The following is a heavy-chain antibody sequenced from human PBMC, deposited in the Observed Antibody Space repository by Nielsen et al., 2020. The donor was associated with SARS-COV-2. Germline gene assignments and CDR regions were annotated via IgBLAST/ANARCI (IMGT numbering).Heavy chain of an antibody. CDR3: AKSRENGIAAAGLDY. Sequence: SLKISCAASGFTFDDYAMQWVRQAPGKGLEWVSGISWNSGSIGYADSVKGRFTISRDNAKNSLYLQMNSLRAEDTALYYCAKSRENGIAAAGLDYWGQGTLVTVSS. J-gene: IGHJ4*02. CDR1: GFTFDDYA. CDR2: ISWNSGSI. D-gene: IGHD6-13*01. V-gene: IGHV3-9*01.